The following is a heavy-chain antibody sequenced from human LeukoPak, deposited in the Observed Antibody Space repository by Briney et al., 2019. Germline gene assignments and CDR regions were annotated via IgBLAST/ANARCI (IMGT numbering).Heavy chain of an antibody. CDR1: GFTLSNYW. Sequence: GGSLRLSCAASGFTLSNYWMTWVRQAPGKGLEWVAIINQDGSEKYYLDSVKGRFTISNDNAKNSLFLKMNSLRAEDTAVYYCARPYIAMALDYWGQGALVTVSS. CDR3: ARPYIAMALDY. V-gene: IGHV3-7*03. D-gene: IGHD3-10*01. J-gene: IGHJ4*02. CDR2: INQDGSEK.